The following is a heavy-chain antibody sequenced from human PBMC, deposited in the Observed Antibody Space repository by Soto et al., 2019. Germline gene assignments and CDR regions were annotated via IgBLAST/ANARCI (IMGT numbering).Heavy chain of an antibody. J-gene: IGHJ3*02. CDR2: INHSGST. Sequence: QVQLQQWGAGLLKPSETLSLTCAVYGGSFSGYYWSWIRQPPGKGLEWIGEINHSGSTNYNPSLKSRVTISVDTSKNQCSLKLSSVTAADTAVYYCARVGPIVVVPAAMRDAFDIWGQGTMVTVSS. CDR1: GGSFSGYY. CDR3: ARVGPIVVVPAAMRDAFDI. V-gene: IGHV4-34*01. D-gene: IGHD2-2*01.